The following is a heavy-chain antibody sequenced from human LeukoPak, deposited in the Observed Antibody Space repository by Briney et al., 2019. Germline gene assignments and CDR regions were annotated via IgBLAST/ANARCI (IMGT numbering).Heavy chain of an antibody. CDR3: ASYGDYSFCGMDV. J-gene: IGHJ6*04. CDR2: ISSSGSTI. V-gene: IGHV3-48*03. Sequence: SGGSLRLSCAASGFTFSSYEMNWVRQAPGKGLEWVSYISSSGSTIYYADSVKGRFTISRDNAKNSLYLQMNSLRAEDTAVYYCASYGDYSFCGMDVWGKGTTVTVSS. D-gene: IGHD4-17*01. CDR1: GFTFSSYE.